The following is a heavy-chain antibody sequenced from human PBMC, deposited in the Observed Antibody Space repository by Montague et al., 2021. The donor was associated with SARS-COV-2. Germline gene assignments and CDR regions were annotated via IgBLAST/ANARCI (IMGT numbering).Heavy chain of an antibody. CDR1: GDSISDYY. J-gene: IGHJ4*02. Sequence: SETLSLTCTVSGDSISDYYWSWIRQPPGMGLEWIGYIFRSGATNYNPPLKSRVIISLDTSKSQLSLRLTSVTAADTATYYCARGVYNRVIFVVSPRYYFDYWGQGNMVAVSA. V-gene: IGHV4-59*12. CDR3: ARGVYNRVIFVVSPRYYFDY. D-gene: IGHD3-9*01. CDR2: IFRSGAT.